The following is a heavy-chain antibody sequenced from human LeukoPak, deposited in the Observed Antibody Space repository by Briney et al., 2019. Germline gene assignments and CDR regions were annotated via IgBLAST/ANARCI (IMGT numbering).Heavy chain of an antibody. J-gene: IGHJ4*02. D-gene: IGHD2-21*01. Sequence: SETLSLTCTVSGDSISNYWWSWIRQPAGEGLEWIGRIYTSGSTNYNPSLKSRVTMSVDTSKDQFSLKLRSVTAADTAVYYCARGGAQQQVIDYWGQGARVTVSS. V-gene: IGHV4-4*07. CDR1: GDSISNYW. CDR3: ARGGAQQQVIDY. CDR2: IYTSGST.